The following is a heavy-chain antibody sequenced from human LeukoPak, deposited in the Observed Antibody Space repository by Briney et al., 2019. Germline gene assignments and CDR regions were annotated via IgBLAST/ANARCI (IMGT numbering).Heavy chain of an antibody. D-gene: IGHD3-22*01. Sequence: ASVKVSCKASGYTFTSYGISWVRQAPGQALEWMGWISGYSGHTNFAQKLQGRVTMTTDTSTSTAHMELRSLRSDDTAVYYCARDFHSSGYYHYFHYWGQGTLVTVSS. CDR2: ISGYSGHT. CDR3: ARDFHSSGYYHYFHY. CDR1: GYTFTSYG. V-gene: IGHV1-18*01. J-gene: IGHJ4*02.